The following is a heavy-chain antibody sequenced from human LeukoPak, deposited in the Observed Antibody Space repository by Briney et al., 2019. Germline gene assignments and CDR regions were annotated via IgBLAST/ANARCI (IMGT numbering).Heavy chain of an antibody. Sequence: SETLSLTCAVYGGSFSGYYWSWIRQPPGKGLEWIGEINHSGSTNYNPSLKSRVTISVDTSKNQFSLKLSSVTAADTAVYYCARDPPMYYHDSSGYYHPFDYWGRGTLVTVSS. V-gene: IGHV4-34*01. J-gene: IGHJ4*02. CDR3: ARDPPMYYHDSSGYYHPFDY. D-gene: IGHD3-22*01. CDR1: GGSFSGYY. CDR2: INHSGST.